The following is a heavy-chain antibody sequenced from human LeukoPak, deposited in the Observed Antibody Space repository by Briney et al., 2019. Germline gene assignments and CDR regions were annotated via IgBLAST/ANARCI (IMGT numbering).Heavy chain of an antibody. J-gene: IGHJ4*02. V-gene: IGHV3-21*01. D-gene: IGHD6-19*01. CDR2: ISSSSSYI. Sequence: PGGSLRLSCAASGFTFSSYSMNWVRQAPGKGLEWVSFISSSSSYINYGDSVKGRFIISRDNAKNSLYLQMNSLRAEDTAVYYCARRGGGVAGTFDYWGQGTLVTVSS. CDR3: ARRGGGVAGTFDY. CDR1: GFTFSSYS.